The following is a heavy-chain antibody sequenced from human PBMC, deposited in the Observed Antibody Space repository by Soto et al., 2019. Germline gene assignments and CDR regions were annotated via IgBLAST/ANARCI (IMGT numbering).Heavy chain of an antibody. Sequence: EAQLLESGGGSVQPGGSLRLSCAASGFTFSSHGMSWIRQAPGKGLEWISGLSRGGGSTYYVDSVKGRFTISRDNAKNTLVLIIKSGRVEDRALYYCAREGQYRTDVFNIWGKGKMVTVFS. CDR1: GFTFSSHG. D-gene: IGHD5-12*01. V-gene: IGHV3-23*01. CDR2: LSRGGGST. CDR3: AREGQYRTDVFNI. J-gene: IGHJ3*02.